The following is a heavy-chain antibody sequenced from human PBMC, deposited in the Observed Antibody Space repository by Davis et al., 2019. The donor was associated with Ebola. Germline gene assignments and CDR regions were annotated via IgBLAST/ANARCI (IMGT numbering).Heavy chain of an antibody. CDR1: GGTFSSYA. Sequence: ASVKVSCKASGGTFSSYAISWVRQATGQGLEWMGWMNPHSGNTGYASKFQGRVTMTRDNSINTAYMELSSLTSEDTAVYYCARPIEKRCSPGCFDLWGRGTLVTVSS. D-gene: IGHD4/OR15-4a*01. V-gene: IGHV1-8*02. CDR2: MNPHSGNT. J-gene: IGHJ2*01. CDR3: ARPIEKRCSPGCFDL.